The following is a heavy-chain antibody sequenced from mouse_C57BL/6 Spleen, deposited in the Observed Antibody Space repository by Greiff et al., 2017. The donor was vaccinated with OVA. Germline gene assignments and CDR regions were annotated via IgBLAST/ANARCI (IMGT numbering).Heavy chain of an antibody. CDR2: IYPSDSET. Sequence: VQLQQPGAELVRPGSSVKLSCKASGYTFTSYWMDWVKQSPGQGLEWIGNIYPSDSETHYNQKFKDKATLTVDKSSSTAYMQLSSLTSEDSAVYYCARTYDGCCVYFDYWGQGTTLTVSS. V-gene: IGHV1-61*01. J-gene: IGHJ2*01. CDR1: GYTFTSYW. D-gene: IGHD2-3*01. CDR3: ARTYDGCCVYFDY.